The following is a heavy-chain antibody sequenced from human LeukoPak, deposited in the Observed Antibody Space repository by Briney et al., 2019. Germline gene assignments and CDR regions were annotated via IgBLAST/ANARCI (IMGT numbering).Heavy chain of an antibody. CDR3: AREPHSMKYYYGSGSLAGILDV. CDR1: GGSISSYY. D-gene: IGHD3-10*01. Sequence: SETLSLTCAVSGGSISSYYWSWIRQPPGKGLEWIGYIYYSGSTNYNPSLKSRVTISVDTSKNQFSLKLSSVTAADTAVYYCAREPHSMKYYYGSGSLAGILDVWGKGTTVTVSS. V-gene: IGHV4-59*01. CDR2: IYYSGST. J-gene: IGHJ6*04.